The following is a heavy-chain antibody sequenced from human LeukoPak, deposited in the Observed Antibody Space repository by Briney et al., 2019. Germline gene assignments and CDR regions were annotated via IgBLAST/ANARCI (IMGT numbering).Heavy chain of an antibody. D-gene: IGHD3-10*01. V-gene: IGHV4-34*01. CDR1: GGSFSGYY. J-gene: IGHJ4*02. CDR3: ARGQVRDY. Sequence: SETLSLTCAVYGGSFSGYYWSWIRQPPGKGLECIGEINHSGSTNYNPSLKSRVTISVDTSKNQFSLKLSSVTAADTAVYYCARGQVRDYWGQGTLVTVSS. CDR2: INHSGST.